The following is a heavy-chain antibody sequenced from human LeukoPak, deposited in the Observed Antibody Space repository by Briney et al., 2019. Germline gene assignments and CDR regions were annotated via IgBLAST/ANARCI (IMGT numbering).Heavy chain of an antibody. CDR2: IDPTIGGT. V-gene: IGHV1-2*02. CDR3: AREYYDNNGRKYGFDV. D-gene: IGHD3-22*01. CDR1: GYTFSDFF. J-gene: IGHJ3*01. Sequence: GASVKVSCKASGYTFSDFFIHWVRQAPGQGLEWMGSIDPTIGGTRNAQRFPGRVSMTRDTSMSTAYIELIRLTSGDTAVYFCAREYYDNNGRKYGFDVWGQGTVVTVSS.